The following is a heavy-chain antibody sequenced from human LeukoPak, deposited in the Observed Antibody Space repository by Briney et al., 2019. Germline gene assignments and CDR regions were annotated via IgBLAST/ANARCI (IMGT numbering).Heavy chain of an antibody. CDR2: FYSNTRT. V-gene: IGHV4-61*09. CDR3: ARCMSELDYGDYAYYYHMDV. Sequence: SETLSLTCTVSGDSLTSGSRYWSWIRQPAGKGLEWIGHFYSNTRTTYNPSLESRVTISGDTAKNQFSLKLDSVTAADTAVYFCARCMSELDYGDYAYYYHMDVWGKGTTVTVSS. D-gene: IGHD4-17*01. J-gene: IGHJ6*04. CDR1: GDSLTSGSRY.